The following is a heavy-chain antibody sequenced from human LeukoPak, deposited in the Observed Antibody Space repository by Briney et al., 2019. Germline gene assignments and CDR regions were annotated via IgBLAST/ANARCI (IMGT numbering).Heavy chain of an antibody. J-gene: IGHJ4*02. V-gene: IGHV3-49*03. CDR1: GFTFGDYA. D-gene: IGHD1-26*01. CDR3: TRSESGTYKGGFDF. CDR2: IRSKTYGGTG. Sequence: PGGSLRLSCTASGFTFGDYAMNWFRQAPGKGPEWVGFIRSKTYGGTGEYAASVKGRFTISRDDSKSIAHLQMNSLKTEDTAVYYCTRSESGTYKGGFDFWGQGTLVTVSS.